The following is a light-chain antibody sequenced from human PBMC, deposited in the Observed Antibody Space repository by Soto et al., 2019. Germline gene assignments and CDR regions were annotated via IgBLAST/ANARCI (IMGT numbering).Light chain of an antibody. Sequence: DIQMTQSPSSLSESVGDRVTITCRVSQDISNYLASYQQKPGKVPNLLIYAASTLQSVVPSRFSGSGSGTDFTLTVSSLQPEDVATYYCQKYNSAPLTFGGGTKVDIK. CDR3: QKYNSAPLT. CDR2: AAS. V-gene: IGKV1-27*01. J-gene: IGKJ4*01. CDR1: QDISNY.